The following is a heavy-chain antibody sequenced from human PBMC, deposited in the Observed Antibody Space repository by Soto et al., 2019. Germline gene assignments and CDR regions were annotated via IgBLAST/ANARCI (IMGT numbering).Heavy chain of an antibody. J-gene: IGHJ4*02. V-gene: IGHV3-33*01. CDR1: GFTFSSYG. CDR2: IWYDGSNK. Sequence: QVQLVESGGGVVQPGRSLRLSCAASGFTFSSYGMHWVRQAPGKGLEWVAVIWYDGSNKYYADSVKGRFTISRDNSKNTLYLQMNSLRAEDTAVYYCAREGAEAYFDYWGQGTLVTVPS. CDR3: AREGAEAYFDY.